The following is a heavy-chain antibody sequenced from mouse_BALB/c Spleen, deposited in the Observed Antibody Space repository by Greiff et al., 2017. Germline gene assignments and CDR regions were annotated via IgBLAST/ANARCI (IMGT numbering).Heavy chain of an antibody. CDR1: GFTFTDYY. CDR3: ARDRDYYFDY. J-gene: IGHJ2*01. Sequence: EVKLQESGGGLVQPGGSLRLSCATSGFTFTDYYMSWVRQPPGKALEWLGFIRNKANGYTTEYSASVKGRFTISRDNSQSILYLQMNTLRAEDSATYYCARDRDYYFDYWGQGTTLTVSS. CDR2: IRNKANGYTT. V-gene: IGHV7-3*02.